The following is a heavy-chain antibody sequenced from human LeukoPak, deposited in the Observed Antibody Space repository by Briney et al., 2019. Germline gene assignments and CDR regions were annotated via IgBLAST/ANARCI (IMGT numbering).Heavy chain of an antibody. D-gene: IGHD1-26*01. CDR2: ISWNSGSI. CDR3: AKDTGYGGSSGPIDY. Sequence: GGSLRLSCAASGFTFDDYAMHWVRQAPGKGLEWVSGISWNSGSIGYADSVKGRFTISRDNAKNSLYLQMNSLRAEDTALYYCAKDTGYGGSSGPIDYWGQGTLVTVSS. CDR1: GFTFDDYA. V-gene: IGHV3-9*01. J-gene: IGHJ4*02.